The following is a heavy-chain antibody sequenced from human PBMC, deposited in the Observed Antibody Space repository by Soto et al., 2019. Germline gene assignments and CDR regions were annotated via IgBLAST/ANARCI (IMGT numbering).Heavy chain of an antibody. J-gene: IGHJ4*02. CDR3: ARRRRNYAFLFDY. D-gene: IGHD4-4*01. Sequence: ASVNVSTNASGHTFTSYAIGSLRQAPGQGLEWMGWISAYNGNTNYAQELQGRVTMTTDTSTSTAYMELRSLRSDDTAVYYCARRRRNYAFLFDYWGQGTLVTVS. V-gene: IGHV1-18*01. CDR2: ISAYNGNT. CDR1: GHTFTSYA.